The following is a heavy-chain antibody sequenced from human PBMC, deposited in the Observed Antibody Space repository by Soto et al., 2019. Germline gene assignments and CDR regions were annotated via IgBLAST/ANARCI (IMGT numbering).Heavy chain of an antibody. CDR2: IIPMFGTA. CDR3: ASGIQLWLRRINDGYSG. V-gene: IGHV1-69*12. D-gene: IGHD5-18*01. J-gene: IGHJ4*02. CDR1: GGTFSTYA. Sequence: QVQLVQSGAEVKKPESSVKVSCKAPGGTFSTYAISWVRQAPGQGLEWMGGIIPMFGTANYAQRFQDRVTITAYESTNTVYMEVSSLRSEDTAVYFCASGIQLWLRRINDGYSGWGQGTLVTVSS.